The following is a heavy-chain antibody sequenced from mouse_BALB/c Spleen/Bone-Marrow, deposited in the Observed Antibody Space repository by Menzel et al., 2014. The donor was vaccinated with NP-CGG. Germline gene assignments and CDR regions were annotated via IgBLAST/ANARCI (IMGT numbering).Heavy chain of an antibody. D-gene: IGHD1-1*01. CDR1: GYSFTGYT. CDR3: ARDYYGFSYGFAY. J-gene: IGHJ3*01. Sequence: EVQLQQSGPELVKPGASMKISCKASGYSFTGYTMNWVKPSHGKNLEWIGLINPYNGGTNYNQKFKGKATLTVDKSSSTAYMELLSLTSEDSAVYYCARDYYGFSYGFAYWGQGTLVTVSA. V-gene: IGHV1-18*01. CDR2: INPYNGGT.